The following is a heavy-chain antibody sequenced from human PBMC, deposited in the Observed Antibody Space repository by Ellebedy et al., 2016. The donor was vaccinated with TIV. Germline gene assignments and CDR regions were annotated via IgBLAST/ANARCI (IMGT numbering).Heavy chain of an antibody. J-gene: IGHJ4*02. CDR2: ISWDGGST. CDR3: AKGDAYVWGSFDY. V-gene: IGHV3-43D*03. D-gene: IGHD3-16*01. Sequence: GGSLRLXCAASGFTFDDYAMHWVRQAPGKGLEWVSLISWDGGSTYYADSVKGRFTISRDNSKNSLYLQMNSLRAEDTALYYCAKGDAYVWGSFDYWGQGTLVTVSS. CDR1: GFTFDDYA.